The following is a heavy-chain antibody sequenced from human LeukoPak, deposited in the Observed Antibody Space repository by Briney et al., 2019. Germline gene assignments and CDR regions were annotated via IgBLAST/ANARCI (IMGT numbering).Heavy chain of an antibody. CDR2: IDQDGSEK. CDR1: GFTFSNYL. D-gene: IGHD3-3*01. V-gene: IGHV3-7*01. J-gene: IGHJ4*02. Sequence: PGGSLRLSCAASGFTFSNYLMAWVRQAPGKGLEWVANIDQDGSEKESVDSVKGRFTISRDNAKNSLYLQMSNLRAEDTAVYYCARWRGAQSESEYWGQGTLVTVSS. CDR3: ARWRGAQSESEY.